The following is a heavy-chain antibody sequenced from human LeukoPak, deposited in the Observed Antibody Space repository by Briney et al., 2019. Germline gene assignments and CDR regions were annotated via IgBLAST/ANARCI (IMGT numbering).Heavy chain of an antibody. J-gene: IGHJ4*01. CDR1: GGSFSGYY. D-gene: IGHD2-15*01. CDR3: ATGRYCNGGNCYLDY. CDR2: INHSGST. Sequence: PSETLPLTCAVYGGSFSGYYWSWIRRPAGNGLEWIGEINHSGSTNYNPSLKSRVTISVDTSKNQFSLKLSSVAAADTAVYYCATGRYCNGGNCYLDYWGQGSLVTVSS. V-gene: IGHV4-34*01.